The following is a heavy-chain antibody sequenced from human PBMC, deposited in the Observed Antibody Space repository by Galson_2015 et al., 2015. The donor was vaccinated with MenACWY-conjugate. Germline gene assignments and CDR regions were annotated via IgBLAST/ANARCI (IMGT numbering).Heavy chain of an antibody. CDR1: GFTFSTYW. D-gene: IGHD3-10*01. J-gene: IGHJ4*02. CDR2: INQDGSEK. V-gene: IGHV3-7*03. Sequence: SLRLSCAASGFTFSTYWMTWVRQAPGKGLEWVANINQDGSEKYYVGSMKGRFTISRDNAKNSLYLQMNSLRAEDTAVYYCARNLPFGDSEDYWGQGTLVTVSS. CDR3: ARNLPFGDSEDY.